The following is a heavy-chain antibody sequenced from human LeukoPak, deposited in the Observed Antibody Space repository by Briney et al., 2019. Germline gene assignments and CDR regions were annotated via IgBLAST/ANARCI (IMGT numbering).Heavy chain of an antibody. CDR3: AKDSYYDILTGYPFDY. V-gene: IGHV3-21*04. CDR2: ISSSSSYI. Sequence: GGSLRLSCAASGFTFSSYNMNWVRQAPGKGLEWVSSISSSSSYIYYADSVKGRFTISRDNAKNSLYLQMNSLRAEDTALYYCAKDSYYDILTGYPFDYWGQGTLVTVSS. J-gene: IGHJ4*02. D-gene: IGHD3-9*01. CDR1: GFTFSSYN.